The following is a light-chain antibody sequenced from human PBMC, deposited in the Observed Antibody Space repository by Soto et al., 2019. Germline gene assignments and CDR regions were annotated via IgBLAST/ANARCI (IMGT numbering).Light chain of an antibody. V-gene: IGLV2-14*01. CDR3: SSYTSSSTFYV. CDR2: EVS. CDR1: SSDVGGYNY. Sequence: QSALTQPASVSGSPGQSITISCTGTSSDVGGYNYVSWYQQHPGKAPKLMIYEVSNRPSGVSKRFSGSKSGNTASLTLSGLQAEDEADYYCSSYTSSSTFYVFGTGTKLTVL. J-gene: IGLJ1*01.